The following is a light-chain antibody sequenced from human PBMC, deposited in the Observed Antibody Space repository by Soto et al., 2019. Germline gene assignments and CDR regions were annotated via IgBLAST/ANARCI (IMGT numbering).Light chain of an antibody. CDR2: EVS. J-gene: IGLJ1*01. CDR3: SSYTSSSTYV. Sequence: QSALTQPASVSGSPGQSITISCTGTNSDVGDYNCVSWYQQHPGKAPKLMIYEVSNRPSGVSNRFSGYKSGNTASLTISGLQAEDEADYYCSSYTSSSTYVFGTGTKVTVL. CDR1: NSDVGDYNC. V-gene: IGLV2-14*01.